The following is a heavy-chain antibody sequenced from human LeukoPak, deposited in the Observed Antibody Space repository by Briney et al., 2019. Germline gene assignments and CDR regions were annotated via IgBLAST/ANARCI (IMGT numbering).Heavy chain of an antibody. Sequence: GGSLRLSCAASGFTFDDYAMHWVRQAPGKGLEWVSGISWNSGSIGYADSVKGRFTISRDNAKNSLYLQMNSLRAEDMALYYCAKDIGGSFGREAGAFDIWGQGTMVTVSS. CDR1: GFTFDDYA. CDR3: AKDIGGSFGREAGAFDI. J-gene: IGHJ3*02. CDR2: ISWNSGSI. V-gene: IGHV3-9*03. D-gene: IGHD3-16*01.